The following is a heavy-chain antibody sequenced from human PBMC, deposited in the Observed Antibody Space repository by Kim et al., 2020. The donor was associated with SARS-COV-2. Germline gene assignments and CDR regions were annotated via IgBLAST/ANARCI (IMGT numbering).Heavy chain of an antibody. Sequence: GGSLRLSCAASGFTFSRYWMHWVRQAPGKGLVGVAGIERDGTKISYADSVKGRFTISRDNAKSTLYLQMNSLRAEDTAVYYCPRGYYYGIDVWGQGTTVTVSS. D-gene: IGHD3-16*01. CDR3: PRGYYYGIDV. V-gene: IGHV3-74*01. J-gene: IGHJ6*02. CDR1: GFTFSRYW. CDR2: IERDGTKI.